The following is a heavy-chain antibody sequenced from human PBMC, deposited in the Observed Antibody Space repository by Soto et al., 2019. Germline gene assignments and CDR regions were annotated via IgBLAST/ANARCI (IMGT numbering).Heavy chain of an antibody. D-gene: IGHD2-2*01. Sequence: PGGSLRLSCAASGFTFSSYAMHWVRQAPGKGLEWVAVISYDGSNKYYADSVKGRFTISRDNSKNTLYLQMNSLRAEDTAVYYCARDLGCSSTSCYRYYYYGMDVWGQGTTVTVSS. CDR3: ARDLGCSSTSCYRYYYYGMDV. CDR2: ISYDGSNK. CDR1: GFTFSSYA. V-gene: IGHV3-30-3*01. J-gene: IGHJ6*02.